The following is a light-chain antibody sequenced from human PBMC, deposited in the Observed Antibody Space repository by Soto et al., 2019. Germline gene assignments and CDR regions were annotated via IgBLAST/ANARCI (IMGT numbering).Light chain of an antibody. CDR3: NSHAGDKGI. CDR2: DVD. J-gene: IGLJ2*01. V-gene: IGLV2-8*01. Sequence: QSALTQPPSASGSPGQSVTISCTGTSSDVGAYNYVSWYQQHPGKAPKLIIFDVDKRPPGVPDRFSGSKSGNTASLTVSGLQADDEADYYCNSHAGDKGIFGGGTKLTVL. CDR1: SSDVGAYNY.